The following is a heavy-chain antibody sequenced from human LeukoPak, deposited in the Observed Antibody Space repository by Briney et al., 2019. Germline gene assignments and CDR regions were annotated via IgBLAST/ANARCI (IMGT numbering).Heavy chain of an antibody. D-gene: IGHD1-26*01. V-gene: IGHV3-23*01. CDR2: ISGSDGST. Sequence: GGSLRLSCAASGFTFSSYAMSWVRQAPGKGLEWVSAISGSDGSTYYADSVKGRFTISRDNSKNTLYLQMNSLRAEDTAVYYCAKGGELLRAFDYWGQGTLVTVSS. CDR3: AKGGELLRAFDY. CDR1: GFTFSSYA. J-gene: IGHJ4*02.